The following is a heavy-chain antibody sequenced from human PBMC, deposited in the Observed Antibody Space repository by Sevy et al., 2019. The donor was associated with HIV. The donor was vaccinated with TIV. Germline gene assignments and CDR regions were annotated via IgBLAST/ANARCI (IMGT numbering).Heavy chain of an antibody. CDR1: GGSISSSSYY. J-gene: IGHJ4*02. D-gene: IGHD1-26*01. Sequence: SETLSLTCTVSGGSISSSSYYWGWIRQPPGQGLEWIGSIYYSGSTYYNPSLKSRVTISVDTSKNQFSLKLSSVTAADTAVYYCASIGYWGQGTLVTVSS. V-gene: IGHV4-39*01. CDR2: IYYSGST. CDR3: ASIGY.